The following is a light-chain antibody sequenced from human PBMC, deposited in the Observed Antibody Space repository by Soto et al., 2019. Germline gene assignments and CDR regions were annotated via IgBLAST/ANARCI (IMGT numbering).Light chain of an antibody. CDR2: EVI. CDR1: SSDVGAYDY. V-gene: IGLV2-8*01. J-gene: IGLJ1*01. Sequence: QSVLTQPPSASGSPGQSVTISCTGTSSDVGAYDYDSWYQEHPGKAPQLIIYEVIKRPSGVPDRFSGSKSGNTASLTVSGLQAEDEAYYYCSSYAGTNNPYVYGTGTKVTVL. CDR3: SSYAGTNNPYV.